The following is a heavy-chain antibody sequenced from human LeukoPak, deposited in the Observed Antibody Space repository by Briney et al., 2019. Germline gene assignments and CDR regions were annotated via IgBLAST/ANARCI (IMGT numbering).Heavy chain of an antibody. Sequence: ASVKVSCKASGYTFTGYYMHWVRQAPGQGLEWMGWINPNSGGTNYAQKFQGRVTMTRDTSISTAYMELSRLRSDDTAVYYCARGGESFLGIAAAGRFDYWGQGTLVTVSS. D-gene: IGHD6-13*01. CDR3: ARGGESFLGIAAAGRFDY. CDR2: INPNSGGT. CDR1: GYTFTGYY. V-gene: IGHV1-2*02. J-gene: IGHJ4*02.